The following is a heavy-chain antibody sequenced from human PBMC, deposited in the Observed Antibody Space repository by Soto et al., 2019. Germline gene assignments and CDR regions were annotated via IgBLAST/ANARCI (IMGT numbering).Heavy chain of an antibody. J-gene: IGHJ4*02. CDR1: GYIFSNYW. CDR2: FHGGDSPT. D-gene: IGHD6-19*01. Sequence: GESLKISCKGSGYIFSNYWIGWVRQMPGKGLEWMGIFHGGDSPTRYSPPFEGQVTISTDKSISTAYLQWSSLKASDTAMYYCARRGTYSSGWDYWGQGTLVTVSS. V-gene: IGHV5-51*01. CDR3: ARRGTYSSGWDY.